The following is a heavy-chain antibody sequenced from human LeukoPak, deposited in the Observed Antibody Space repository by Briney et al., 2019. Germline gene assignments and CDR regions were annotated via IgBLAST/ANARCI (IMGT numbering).Heavy chain of an antibody. Sequence: PGRSLRLSCAASGFTFSSYAMHWVRQAPGKGLEWVAVISYDGSNKYYADSVKGRFTISRDNSKNTLYLQMNSLRAEDTAVYYCAKGMYYYDSSGQAAFDIWGQGTMVTVSS. D-gene: IGHD3-22*01. V-gene: IGHV3-30-3*01. J-gene: IGHJ3*02. CDR1: GFTFSSYA. CDR3: AKGMYYYDSSGQAAFDI. CDR2: ISYDGSNK.